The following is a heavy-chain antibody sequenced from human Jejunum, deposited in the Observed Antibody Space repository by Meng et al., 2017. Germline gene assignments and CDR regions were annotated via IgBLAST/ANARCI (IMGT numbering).Heavy chain of an antibody. Sequence: QEGERRGVQVLPWGSLCLSCVASGFHFSAYWMHWVRQAPGKGPEWVSQLSADERTITYADSVKGRFTISRDNAKNTLYLQMNGLRVEDTAAYYCARVQKGYCDYWGQGTLVTVSS. CDR2: LSADERTI. J-gene: IGHJ4*02. CDR1: GFHFSAYW. V-gene: IGHV3-74*01. CDR3: ARVQKGYCDY.